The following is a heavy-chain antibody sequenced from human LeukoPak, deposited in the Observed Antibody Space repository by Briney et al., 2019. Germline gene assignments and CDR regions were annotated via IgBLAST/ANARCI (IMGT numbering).Heavy chain of an antibody. V-gene: IGHV3-11*01. J-gene: IGHJ4*02. CDR2: ISSSGSTI. CDR3: ARDHGYGDSEVDY. CDR1: GFTFSDYY. D-gene: IGHD4-17*01. Sequence: PGGSLRLSCAASGFTFSDYYMSWIRQAPGKGLEWVSYISSSGSTIYYADSVKGRFTISRNNAKNSLYLQMNSLRAEDTAVYYCARDHGYGDSEVDYWDQGTLVTVSS.